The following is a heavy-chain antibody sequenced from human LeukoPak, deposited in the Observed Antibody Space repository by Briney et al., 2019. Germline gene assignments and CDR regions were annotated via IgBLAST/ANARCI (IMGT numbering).Heavy chain of an antibody. CDR3: ARDLTYGSGSYQAY. CDR1: GFTFSDYY. Sequence: TGGSLRLSCAASGFTFSDYYMSWIRQAPGKGLEWVSYISGSGSTISYADSVKGRFTISRDNAKNSLYLQMNSLRAEDTAVYYCARDLTYGSGSYQAYWGQGTLVTVSS. CDR2: ISGSGSTI. V-gene: IGHV3-11*04. J-gene: IGHJ4*02. D-gene: IGHD3-10*01.